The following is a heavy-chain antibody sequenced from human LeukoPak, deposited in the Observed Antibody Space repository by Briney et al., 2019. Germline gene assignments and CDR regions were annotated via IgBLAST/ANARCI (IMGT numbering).Heavy chain of an antibody. CDR1: GFTFSSYA. CDR2: ISGSGGST. D-gene: IGHD6-19*01. V-gene: IGHV3-23*01. CDR3: AKDHRSGWHAEYFQH. Sequence: GGSLRLSCAASGFTFSSYAMSWVRQAPRKGLEWVSAISGSGGSTYYADSVKGRFTISRDNSKNTLYLQMNSLRAEDTAVYYCAKDHRSGWHAEYFQHWGQGTLVTVSS. J-gene: IGHJ1*01.